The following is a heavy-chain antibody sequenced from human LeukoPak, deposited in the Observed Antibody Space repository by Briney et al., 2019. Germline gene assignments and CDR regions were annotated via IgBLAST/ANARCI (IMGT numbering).Heavy chain of an antibody. D-gene: IGHD3-10*01. V-gene: IGHV1-2*02. J-gene: IGHJ4*02. CDR2: INPNSGGT. CDR3: ARGRGSGSSTHYYFDY. Sequence: GASVKVSCKASGYTFTGYYMHWVRQAPGQGLEWMGWINPNSGGTNYAQKFQGRVTMTRDTSISTAYMELSSLRSEDTAVYYCARGRGSGSSTHYYFDYWGQGTLVTVSS. CDR1: GYTFTGYY.